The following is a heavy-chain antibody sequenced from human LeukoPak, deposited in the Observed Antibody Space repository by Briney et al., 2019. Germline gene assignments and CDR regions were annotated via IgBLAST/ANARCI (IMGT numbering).Heavy chain of an antibody. J-gene: IGHJ4*02. CDR3: AKSGYSSSWYPPSYFDY. Sequence: GGSLRLSCAASGFTFSSYGMHWVRQAPGKGLEWVAVISYDGSNKYYADSVKGRFTISRDNSKNTLYLQMNSLRAEDTAVYYCAKSGYSSSWYPPSYFDYWGQETLVTVSS. D-gene: IGHD6-13*01. CDR1: GFTFSSYG. V-gene: IGHV3-30*18. CDR2: ISYDGSNK.